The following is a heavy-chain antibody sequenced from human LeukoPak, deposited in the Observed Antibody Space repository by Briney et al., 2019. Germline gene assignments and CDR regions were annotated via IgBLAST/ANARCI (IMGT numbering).Heavy chain of an antibody. Sequence: ASVKVSCKASGYTFIDYYIHWVRQAPGQGLEWMGMIYPRDGSTSYAREFQGRVTVTRDTSTSTVHMELSGLRSEDTAVYYCARDQEGFDYWGQGTLVTVSS. CDR3: ARDQEGFDY. CDR2: IYPRDGST. J-gene: IGHJ4*02. CDR1: GYTFIDYY. V-gene: IGHV1-46*01.